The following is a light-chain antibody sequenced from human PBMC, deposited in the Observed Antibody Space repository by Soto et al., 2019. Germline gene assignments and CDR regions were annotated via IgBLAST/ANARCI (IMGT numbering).Light chain of an antibody. CDR3: QSYDSSLSFYV. Sequence: QSVLTQPPSVSGAPGQRVTISCTGSSSNIGAGYDVHWCQQLPGTAPKLLIYGNSNRPSGVPDRFSGSKSGTSASLAITGLQAEAEADYYCQSYDSSLSFYVFGTGTKVTVL. CDR1: SSNIGAGYD. CDR2: GNS. V-gene: IGLV1-40*01. J-gene: IGLJ1*01.